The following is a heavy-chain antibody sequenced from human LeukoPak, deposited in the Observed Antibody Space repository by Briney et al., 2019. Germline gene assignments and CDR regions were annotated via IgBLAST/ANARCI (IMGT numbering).Heavy chain of an antibody. CDR2: IFAIFGIA. J-gene: IGHJ6*03. Sequence: SVKVSCKASVVTFISYAISWVRQAPGQGDEWGGGIFAIFGIANYAHKFQGRVTITTDESPSTAYMELISLRSEDTAVYYCARHDFWRGYYKEAYYYYMDVWGKGTTVTVSS. CDR1: VVTFISYA. CDR3: ARHDFWRGYYKEAYYYYMDV. D-gene: IGHD3-3*01. V-gene: IGHV1-69*05.